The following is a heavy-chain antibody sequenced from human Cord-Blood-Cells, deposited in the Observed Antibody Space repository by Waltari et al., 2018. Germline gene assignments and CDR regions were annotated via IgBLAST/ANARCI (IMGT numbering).Heavy chain of an antibody. J-gene: IGHJ2*01. V-gene: IGHV1-2*02. CDR2: INPKGGGT. CDR1: GYTFTGYY. D-gene: IGHD1-26*01. CDR3: ARGERWGWYFDL. Sequence: QVQLVQSGAEVKKPGASVKVSCKASGYTFTGYYMHWVRQAPGQGLEWMGWINPKGGGTNYAQKFQGRVTMTRDTSISTAYMELSRLRSDDTAVYYCARGERWGWYFDLWGRGTLVTVSS.